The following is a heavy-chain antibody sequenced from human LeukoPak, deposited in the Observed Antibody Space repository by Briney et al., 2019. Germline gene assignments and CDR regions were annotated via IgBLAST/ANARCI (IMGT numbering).Heavy chain of an antibody. Sequence: GGSLRLSCAASGFTFGSYAMHWVRQAPGKGLEWVALISYDGSNKYYADSVKGRFIISRDNSKNTLYLQMNSLRAEDTAVYYCAKVGNNWDFDYWGQGTLVTVSS. CDR1: GFTFGSYA. D-gene: IGHD1-1*01. CDR2: ISYDGSNK. V-gene: IGHV3-30*18. J-gene: IGHJ4*02. CDR3: AKVGNNWDFDY.